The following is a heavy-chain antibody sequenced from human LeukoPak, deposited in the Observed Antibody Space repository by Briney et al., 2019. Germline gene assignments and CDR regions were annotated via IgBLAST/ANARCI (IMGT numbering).Heavy chain of an antibody. Sequence: AASVKVSCKASGYTFTGYYMHWVRQAPGQGLEWMGWINPNSGGTNYGQKFQGRVTMTRDTSISTAYMELSRLRSDGTAVYYCARDQYCSSTSCPRGGFDPWGQGTLVTVSS. D-gene: IGHD2-2*01. CDR2: INPNSGGT. J-gene: IGHJ5*02. V-gene: IGHV1-2*02. CDR1: GYTFTGYY. CDR3: ARDQYCSSTSCPRGGFDP.